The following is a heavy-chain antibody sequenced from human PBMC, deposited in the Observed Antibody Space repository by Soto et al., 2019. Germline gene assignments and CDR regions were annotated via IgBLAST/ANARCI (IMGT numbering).Heavy chain of an antibody. D-gene: IGHD5-12*01. CDR3: ARDNIVSKGYGMDV. Sequence: TETLSLTCTVSGASISNAYWSWIRQAAGKRLEWIGRIHSSGTFNYNPSLKSRVSISRDTSKNQISLKLSSVTAADTAVYYCARDNIVSKGYGMDVWGQGTTVTVSS. CDR1: GASISNAY. V-gene: IGHV4-4*07. CDR2: IHSSGTF. J-gene: IGHJ6*02.